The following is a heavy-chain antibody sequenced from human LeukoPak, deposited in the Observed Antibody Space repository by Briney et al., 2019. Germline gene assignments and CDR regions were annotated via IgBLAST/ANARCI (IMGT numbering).Heavy chain of an antibody. Sequence: GGSLRLSCAASGFTVSSNYMSWVRQAPGKGLEWVSVIYSGGSTYYADSVKGRFTISRDNSKNTLYLQMNSLRAEDTAVYYCARVGLGYCTNGVCYKRGGYYGMDVWGQGTTVTVSS. J-gene: IGHJ6*02. CDR3: ARVGLGYCTNGVCYKRGGYYGMDV. CDR1: GFTVSSNY. CDR2: IYSGGST. V-gene: IGHV3-66*01. D-gene: IGHD2-8*01.